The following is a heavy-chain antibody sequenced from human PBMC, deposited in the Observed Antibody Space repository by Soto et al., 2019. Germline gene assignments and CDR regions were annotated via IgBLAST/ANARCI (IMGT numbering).Heavy chain of an antibody. J-gene: IGHJ6*02. CDR1: GGTFSSYT. V-gene: IGHV1-69*02. CDR2: IIPILGIA. Sequence: ASVKVSCKASGGTFSSYTISWVRQAPGQGLEWMGRIIPILGIANYAQKFQGRVTITADKSTSTAYMELSSLRSEDTAVYYCARKSYGDYYYYYGMDVWGQGTTVTVSS. CDR3: ARKSYGDYYYYYGMDV. D-gene: IGHD4-17*01.